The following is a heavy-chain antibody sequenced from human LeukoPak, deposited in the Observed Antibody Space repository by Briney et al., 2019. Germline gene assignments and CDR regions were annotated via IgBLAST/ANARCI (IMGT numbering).Heavy chain of an antibody. V-gene: IGHV3-48*01. Sequence: GGSLRLSCAASGFTFSSYSMNWVRQAPGKGLEWVAYISSSSNTIHSADSVKDRFTITRDNAKNSFYLQVNSLRAEDTAVYYCARARGYSYGYSDYWGQGTLVTVSS. J-gene: IGHJ4*02. CDR2: ISSSSNTI. D-gene: IGHD5-18*01. CDR3: ARARGYSYGYSDY. CDR1: GFTFSSYS.